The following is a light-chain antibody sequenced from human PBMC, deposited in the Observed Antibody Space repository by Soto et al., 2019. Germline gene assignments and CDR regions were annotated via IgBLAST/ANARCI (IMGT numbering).Light chain of an antibody. Sequence: QSVLTRPPSVSGAPGRSVAISCSGTSSDVGSYNHVSWYQQAPGTAPKVMIYEVSNRPSGVPDRFSGSKSGNTASLTISGLQPEDEADYYCYSFTTSSTYVFGTGTKVTVL. CDR1: SSDVGSYNH. J-gene: IGLJ1*01. CDR2: EVS. V-gene: IGLV2-18*02. CDR3: YSFTTSSTYV.